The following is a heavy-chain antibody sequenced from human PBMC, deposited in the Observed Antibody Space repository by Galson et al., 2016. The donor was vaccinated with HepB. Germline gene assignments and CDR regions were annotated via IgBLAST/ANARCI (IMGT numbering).Heavy chain of an antibody. CDR2: ISGGDYST. Sequence: SLRLSCAASGFSFSDYGMSWVRQAPGKGLEWVSTISGGDYSTYYADSVKGRFTISRDNSKNTLDLQMNGLRAEDTAIYYCAKGLQYYSYALDVWGQGTTVTVSS. V-gene: IGHV3-23*01. J-gene: IGHJ6*02. CDR1: GFSFSDYG. CDR3: AKGLQYYSYALDV.